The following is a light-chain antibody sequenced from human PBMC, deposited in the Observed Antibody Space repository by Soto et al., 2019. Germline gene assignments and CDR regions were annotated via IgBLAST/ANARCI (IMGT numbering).Light chain of an antibody. CDR1: QGIRND. Sequence: DIQMTQSPSSLSASVGYRLTITCRSSQGIRNDLGWYQQKPGKAPNRLIYAASSLQSGVPSGFSGSGSGTDFTLTISSLQPEDFATYYCQQSYSTHLITFDQGTRLEI. CDR3: QQSYSTHLIT. V-gene: IGKV1-39*01. J-gene: IGKJ5*01. CDR2: AAS.